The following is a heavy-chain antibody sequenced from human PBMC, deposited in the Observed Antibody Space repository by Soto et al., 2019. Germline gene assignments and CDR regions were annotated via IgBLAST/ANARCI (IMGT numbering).Heavy chain of an antibody. Sequence: QVQLQESGPEVVKPSQTLSLTCSVSGGSISTVGHYWTWIRQPPGKGLEWIGSVYHTGSTYYSKYLRSRLTISIDTSQNEFSLRLNSVNAADTAVYYCARATGALRSRNCDYWGQGRLVTVSS. CDR1: GGSISTVGHY. J-gene: IGHJ4*02. D-gene: IGHD7-27*01. CDR3: ARATGALRSRNCDY. V-gene: IGHV4-31*03. CDR2: VYHTGST.